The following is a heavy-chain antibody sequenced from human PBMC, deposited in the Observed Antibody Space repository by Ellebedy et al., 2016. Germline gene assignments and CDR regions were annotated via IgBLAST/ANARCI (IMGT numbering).Heavy chain of an antibody. CDR1: GYTFTSYA. Sequence: ASVKVSXKASGYTFTSYAMHWVRQAPGQRLEWMGWINAGNGNTKYSQKFQGRVTITRDTSASTAHMELSSLRSEDTAVYYCATELWSEYYYGMDVWGQGTTVTVSS. CDR3: ATELWSEYYYGMDV. V-gene: IGHV1-3*01. J-gene: IGHJ6*02. CDR2: INAGNGNT. D-gene: IGHD3-10*01.